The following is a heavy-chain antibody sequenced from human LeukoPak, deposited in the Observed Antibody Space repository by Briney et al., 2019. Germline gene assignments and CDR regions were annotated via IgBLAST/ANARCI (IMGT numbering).Heavy chain of an antibody. CDR2: ISSSSSYI. V-gene: IGHV3-21*01. D-gene: IGHD2-2*01. CDR1: GFTFSSYS. CDR3: ASQVVVPAARLFDY. Sequence: GGSLRLSCAASGFTFSSYSMNWVRQAPGKGLEWVSSISSSSSYIYYADSVKGRFTISRDNAKNSLYLQMNSLRAEDTAVYYCASQVVVPAARLFDYWGQGTLVTVSS. J-gene: IGHJ4*02.